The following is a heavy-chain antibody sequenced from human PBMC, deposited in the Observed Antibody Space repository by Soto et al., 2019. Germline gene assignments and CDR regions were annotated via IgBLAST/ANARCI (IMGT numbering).Heavy chain of an antibody. D-gene: IGHD2-21*02. CDR2: MYNTGST. J-gene: IGHJ6*02. Sequence: SATLSLTCTVSGCSISMYYWSWIRQPSGKGLEWIGYMYNTGSTVYNPPFKSRVTISVDTSKNQFSLKLNSVTAADTAVYYCARDLWGYCGTDCYPLDVWGQGTTVT. CDR1: GCSISMYY. CDR3: ARDLWGYCGTDCYPLDV. V-gene: IGHV4-59*01.